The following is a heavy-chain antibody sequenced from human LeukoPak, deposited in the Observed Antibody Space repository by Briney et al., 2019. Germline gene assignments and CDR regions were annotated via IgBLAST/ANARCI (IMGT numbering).Heavy chain of an antibody. CDR2: ISGSGGST. D-gene: IGHD4-17*01. V-gene: IGHV3-23*01. Sequence: GGSLRLSCAASGFTFSSYAMSWVRQAPGKGLEWVSAISGSGGSTYYADSVKGRFTISRDNSKNTLYLQMNGLRAEDTAVYYCAKDEEDGDSQYWGQGTLVTVSS. CDR1: GFTFSSYA. J-gene: IGHJ4*02. CDR3: AKDEEDGDSQY.